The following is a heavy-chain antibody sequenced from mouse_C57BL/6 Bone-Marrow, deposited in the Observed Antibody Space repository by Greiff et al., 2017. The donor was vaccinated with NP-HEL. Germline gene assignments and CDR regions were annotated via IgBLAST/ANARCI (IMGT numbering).Heavy chain of an antibody. CDR1: GYSITSDY. CDR3: ARWADYYGSSYWYFDV. Sequence: DVKLVESGPGLAKPSQTLSLTCSVTGYSITSDYWNWIRKFPGNKLEYMGYISYSGSTYYNPSLKSRISITRDTSKNQYYLQLNSVTTEDTATYYCARWADYYGSSYWYFDVWGTGTTVTVSS. V-gene: IGHV3-8*01. J-gene: IGHJ1*03. CDR2: ISYSGST. D-gene: IGHD1-1*01.